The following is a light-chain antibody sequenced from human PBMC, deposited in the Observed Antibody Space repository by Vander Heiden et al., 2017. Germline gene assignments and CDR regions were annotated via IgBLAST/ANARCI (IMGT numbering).Light chain of an antibody. CDR3: QSYDSSLRVV. CDR1: SSNLRARYV. V-gene: IGLV1-40*01. J-gene: IGLJ2*01. Sequence: QSVFTQPPSVSGAPGTRILISCTGRSSNLRARYVVHWYQQLPGTAPKLLIYGNPNRPSGVPDRFSGSKSGTSASLAITGLQAEDEADYYCQSYDSSLRVVFGGGTKLTVL. CDR2: GNP.